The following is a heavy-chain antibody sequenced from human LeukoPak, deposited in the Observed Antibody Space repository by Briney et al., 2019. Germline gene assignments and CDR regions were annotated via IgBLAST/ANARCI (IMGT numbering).Heavy chain of an antibody. CDR3: AASTKHTAMVDY. J-gene: IGHJ4*02. V-gene: IGHV1-69*01. CDR1: GGTFSSYA. D-gene: IGHD5-18*01. Sequence: ASVKVSCKASGGTFSSYAISWVRQAPGQGLEWMGGIIPIFGTANYAQKFQGRVTITADESTSTAYMELSSLRSEDTAVYYCAASTKHTAMVDYWGQGTLVTVSS. CDR2: IIPIFGTA.